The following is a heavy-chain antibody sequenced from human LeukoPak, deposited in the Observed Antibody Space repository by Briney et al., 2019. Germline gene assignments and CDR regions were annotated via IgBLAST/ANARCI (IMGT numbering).Heavy chain of an antibody. V-gene: IGHV3-7*03. Sequence: GGSLRLSCAASGFTYNDYWMTWVRQAPGKGLEWVAQIKQDGSDWNYVDSVKGRFTISRDNAKNSLYLQMNSLRAEDTAVYYCARWRSSSKHAFDIWGQGTMVTVSS. J-gene: IGHJ3*02. D-gene: IGHD1-26*01. CDR3: ARWRSSSKHAFDI. CDR1: GFTYNDYW. CDR2: IKQDGSDW.